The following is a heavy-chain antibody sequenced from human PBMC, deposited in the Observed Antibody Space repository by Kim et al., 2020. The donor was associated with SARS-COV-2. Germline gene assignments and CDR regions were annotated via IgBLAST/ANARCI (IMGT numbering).Heavy chain of an antibody. CDR2: ISYDGGHQ. CDR3: ARDWNQLLRPIYYFYGMAV. J-gene: IGHJ6*02. CDR1: GFTFSSYA. D-gene: IGHD2-2*01. Sequence: GGSLRLSCAASGFTFSSYAMQWVRQAPGKGLEWVAVISYDGGHQYYVDSVKGRFTVSRDNSTNTLYLQMNSLRPEDTAVYYFARDWNQLLRPIYYFYGMAVWGQGTTVTVPS. V-gene: IGHV3-30*04.